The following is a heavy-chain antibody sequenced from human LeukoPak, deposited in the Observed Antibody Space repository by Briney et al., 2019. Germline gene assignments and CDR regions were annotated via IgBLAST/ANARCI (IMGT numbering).Heavy chain of an antibody. CDR1: GDSISAYY. CDR3: ARDGGGAARLVADACDI. J-gene: IGHJ3*02. D-gene: IGHD6-6*01. V-gene: IGHV4-59*01. CDR2: IYYSGST. Sequence: SETLSLTCTVSGDSISAYYWSWIRQPPGKGLEWVGYIYYSGSTYYNPSLKSRVTISVETSKNQFSLRLTSVTAADTAVYFCARDGGGAARLVADACDIWGQGTMVTVSS.